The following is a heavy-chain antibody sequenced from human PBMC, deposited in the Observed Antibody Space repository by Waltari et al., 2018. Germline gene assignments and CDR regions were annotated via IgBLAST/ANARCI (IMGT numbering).Heavy chain of an antibody. V-gene: IGHV4-59*11. J-gene: IGHJ6*03. D-gene: IGHD4-17*01. CDR1: GGSISSHY. CDR3: ARYYGDYYYYMDV. Sequence: QVQLQESGPGLVKPSETLSLTCTVSGGSISSHYWSWNRQPPGKGLEWVGYIYSSGSTNYNPSLKSRFTIAVDTSKNHFSLKLSSVTAADTAVYYCARYYGDYYYYMDVWGKGTTVTVSS. CDR2: IYSSGST.